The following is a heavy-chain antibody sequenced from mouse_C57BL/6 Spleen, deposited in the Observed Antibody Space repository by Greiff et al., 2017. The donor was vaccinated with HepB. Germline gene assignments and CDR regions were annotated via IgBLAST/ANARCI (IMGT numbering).Heavy chain of an antibody. CDR3: ARELEDYFDY. Sequence: EVMLVESEGGLVQPGSSMKLSCTASGFTFSDYYMAWVRQVPEKGLEWVANINYDGSSTYYLDSLKSRFIISRDNAKNILYLQMSSLKSEDTATYYCARELEDYFDYWGQGTTLTVSS. CDR2: INYDGSST. J-gene: IGHJ2*01. CDR1: GFTFSDYY. V-gene: IGHV5-16*01.